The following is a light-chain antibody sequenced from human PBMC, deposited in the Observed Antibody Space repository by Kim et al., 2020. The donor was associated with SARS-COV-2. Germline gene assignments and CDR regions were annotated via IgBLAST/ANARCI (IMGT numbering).Light chain of an antibody. Sequence: SSELTQDPAVSVALGQTVRITCQGDSLRSYYASWYQQKPGQAPVLVIYGKNNRPSGIPDRFSGSSSGNTASLTITGAQAEDEAYSYCNSRLSSGNHLVFG. V-gene: IGLV3-19*01. CDR3: NSRLSSGNHLV. CDR1: SLRSYY. CDR2: GKN. J-gene: IGLJ2*01.